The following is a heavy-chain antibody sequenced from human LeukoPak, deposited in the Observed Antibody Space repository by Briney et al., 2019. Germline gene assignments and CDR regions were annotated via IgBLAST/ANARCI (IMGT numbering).Heavy chain of an antibody. D-gene: IGHD3-10*01. CDR2: IGLTGDT. CDR3: ARAEVTMVRGLDYGMDV. CDR1: VFTFGNYD. J-gene: IGHJ6*02. Sequence: GGALRLSCVASVFTFGNYDMYCVRHVPGKGLEWVAAIGLTGDTHYPGSMKCRVTTSREHAQYPLYLEMNSLPAGDTAVYYGARAEVTMVRGLDYGMDVWGQGTTVTVFS. V-gene: IGHV3-13*02.